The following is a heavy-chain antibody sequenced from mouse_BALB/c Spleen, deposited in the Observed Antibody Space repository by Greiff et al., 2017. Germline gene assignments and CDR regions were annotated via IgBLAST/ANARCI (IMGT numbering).Heavy chain of an antibody. Sequence: EVQLQQSGPELVKPGASVKISCKASGYTFTDYNMHWVKQSHGKSLEWIGYIYPYNGGTGYNQKFKGKAKLTAVTSTSTAYMELSSLTNEDSAVYYCTRWGDGYYPDYWGQGTTLTVSS. D-gene: IGHD2-3*01. V-gene: IGHV1S29*02. CDR1: GYTFTDYN. CDR2: IYPYNGGT. CDR3: TRWGDGYYPDY. J-gene: IGHJ2*01.